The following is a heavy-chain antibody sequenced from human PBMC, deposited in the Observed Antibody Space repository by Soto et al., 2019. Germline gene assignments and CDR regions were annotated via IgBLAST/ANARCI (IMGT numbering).Heavy chain of an antibody. CDR3: AMAYGYGDSDAFDI. CDR2: IYSGGST. V-gene: IGHV3-66*01. CDR1: GFTVSSNY. J-gene: IGHJ3*02. Sequence: GGSLRLSCAASGFTVSSNYMSWVRQAPGKGLEWVSVIYSGGSTYYADSVKGRFTISRDNSKNTLYLQMNSLRAEDTAVYYCAMAYGYGDSDAFDIWGQGTMVTVSS. D-gene: IGHD4-17*01.